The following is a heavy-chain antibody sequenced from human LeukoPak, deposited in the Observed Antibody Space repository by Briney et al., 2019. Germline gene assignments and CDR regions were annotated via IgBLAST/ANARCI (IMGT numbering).Heavy chain of an antibody. CDR2: FDPEDGET. V-gene: IGHV1-24*01. D-gene: IGHD3-22*01. Sequence: GASVKVSCKVSGYTLTELSMHWVRQAPGKGLEWMGGFDPEDGETIYAQKFQGRVTMTEDTSTDTAYMELSGLRSEDTAVYYCATIRRRYPGYYDSSGYSDYFDYWGQGTLVTVSS. CDR3: ATIRRRYPGYYDSSGYSDYFDY. CDR1: GYTLTELS. J-gene: IGHJ4*02.